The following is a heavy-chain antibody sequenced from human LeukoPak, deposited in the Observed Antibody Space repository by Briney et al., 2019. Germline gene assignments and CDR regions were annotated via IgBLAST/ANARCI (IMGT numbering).Heavy chain of an antibody. D-gene: IGHD6-13*01. J-gene: IGHJ4*02. Sequence: PGGSLRLSCAASGFIFSSYVMIWVRQAPGKGLEWVSSISSSSSYIYYADSVKGRFTISRDNAKNSLYLQMNSLRAEDTAVYYCVGGQQLGFDYWGQGTLVTVSS. CDR3: VGGQQLGFDY. CDR1: GFIFSSYV. CDR2: ISSSSSYI. V-gene: IGHV3-21*01.